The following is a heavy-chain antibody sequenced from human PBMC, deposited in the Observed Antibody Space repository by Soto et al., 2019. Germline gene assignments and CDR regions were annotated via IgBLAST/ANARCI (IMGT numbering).Heavy chain of an antibody. D-gene: IGHD3-16*02. Sequence: SETLSLTCTVSGGSLSSGTYYWSWIRQPPGKGLEWIGYIYHSGSSQSNPSLKSRVTISIDTSKNQFSLELRSVTAADTAVYYCSRNPLHTSLDYYLDSWGPGRLVTVSS. CDR1: GGSLSSGTYY. J-gene: IGHJ4*02. CDR2: IYHSGSS. CDR3: SRNPLHTSLDYYLDS. V-gene: IGHV4-30-4*08.